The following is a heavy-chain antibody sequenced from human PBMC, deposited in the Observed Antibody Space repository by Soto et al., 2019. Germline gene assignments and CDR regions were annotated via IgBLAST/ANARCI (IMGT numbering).Heavy chain of an antibody. J-gene: IGHJ4*02. V-gene: IGHV1-8*01. CDR3: ARSTYAGGDVPL. D-gene: IGHD3-16*01. Sequence: QVQLEQSGAEMKKPGASVKVSCKASVYTFTNYDINWVRQAPGQGLEWLGWMTTNSGNTGYAKKLTGRVTLTRETPISTTYMERSSRRSEDTAVDYCARSTYAGGDVPLWGQGTLVTVSS. CDR1: VYTFTNYD. CDR2: MTTNSGNT.